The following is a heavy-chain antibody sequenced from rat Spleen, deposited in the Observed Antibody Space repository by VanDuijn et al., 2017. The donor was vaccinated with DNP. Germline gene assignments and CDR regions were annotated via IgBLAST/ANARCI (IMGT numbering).Heavy chain of an antibody. V-gene: IGHV5-7*01. Sequence: EEQLVESGGGFVQPGRSLKVSCVGSGFTFSDYNMAWVRQAPKKGLEWVATISYEGSSTYYGDSVKGRFTVSRDNAKSTLYLQMDSLRSEDTATYYCARDTMMAPFDYWGQGVMVTVSS. CDR3: ARDTMMAPFDY. CDR2: ISYEGSST. D-gene: IGHD1-12*02. CDR1: GFTFSDYN. J-gene: IGHJ2*01.